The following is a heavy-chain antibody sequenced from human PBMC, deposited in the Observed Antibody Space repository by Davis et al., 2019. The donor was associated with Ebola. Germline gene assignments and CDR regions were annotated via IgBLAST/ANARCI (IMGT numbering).Heavy chain of an antibody. Sequence: PGGSLRLSCAASGFTFSSYSMNWVRQAPGKGLEWVSYISSSSSTIYYADSVKGRFTISRDNAKNSLYLQMNSLRGEDTAVYYRATTPQYSSGQNKPFDYWGQGTLVTVSS. CDR3: ATTPQYSSGQNKPFDY. J-gene: IGHJ4*02. D-gene: IGHD6-19*01. CDR1: GFTFSSYS. CDR2: ISSSSSTI. V-gene: IGHV3-48*04.